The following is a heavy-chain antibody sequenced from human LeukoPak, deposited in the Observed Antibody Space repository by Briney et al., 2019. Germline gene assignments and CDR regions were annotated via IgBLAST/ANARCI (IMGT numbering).Heavy chain of an antibody. CDR1: GFTFSDYY. V-gene: IGHV3-11*05. D-gene: IGHD3-9*01. J-gene: IGHJ4*02. CDR2: ISTSGSST. CDR3: ARVLGGSDILTGYYNY. Sequence: PGGSLRLSCVASGFTFSDYYMTWIRQAPGKGLEWISYISTSGSSTNYADSVKGRFTISRDNSKSTLFLQMNSLRAEDTAVYYCARVLGGSDILTGYYNYWGQGTLVTVSS.